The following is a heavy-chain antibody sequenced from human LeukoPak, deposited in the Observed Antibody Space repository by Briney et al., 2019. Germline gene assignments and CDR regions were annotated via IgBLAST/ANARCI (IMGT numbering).Heavy chain of an antibody. CDR2: INHSGST. Sequence: PSETLSLTCAVYGGSFSGYYWGWIRQPPGRGLEWIGEINHSGSTNYNPSLKSRVTISLDTSKNQFSLKLSSVTAADTAVHYCARDGGNYYYYMDVWGKGTTVTVSS. V-gene: IGHV4-34*01. D-gene: IGHD3-16*01. J-gene: IGHJ6*03. CDR3: ARDGGNYYYYMDV. CDR1: GGSFSGYY.